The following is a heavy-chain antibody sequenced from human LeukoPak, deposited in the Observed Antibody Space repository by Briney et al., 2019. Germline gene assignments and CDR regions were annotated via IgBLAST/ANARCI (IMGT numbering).Heavy chain of an antibody. CDR3: AKDHRVSVADFTQYFQH. V-gene: IGHV3-30*02. CDR2: IRYDGTNK. D-gene: IGHD6-19*01. CDR1: GFTFSNYG. Sequence: GGSLRLSCAASGFTFSNYGIHWVRQTPGKGLEWVAFIRYDGTNKYYADSVKGRFTISRDNSKNTLYLQMNSLGAADTAVYYCAKDHRVSVADFTQYFQHWGQGTLVIVSS. J-gene: IGHJ1*01.